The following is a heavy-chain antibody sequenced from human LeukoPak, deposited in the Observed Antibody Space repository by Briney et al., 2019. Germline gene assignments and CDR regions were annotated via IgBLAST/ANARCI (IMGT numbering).Heavy chain of an antibody. Sequence: PGGSLRLSCAASGFTFSSYAMSWVRQAPGKGLEWVSAISGSGGSTYYADSAKGRFTISRDNPKNTLYLQMNSLRAEDTAVYYCAKSWQWLLILDYWGQGTLVTVSS. CDR3: AKSWQWLLILDY. V-gene: IGHV3-23*01. CDR1: GFTFSSYA. D-gene: IGHD3-22*01. J-gene: IGHJ4*02. CDR2: ISGSGGST.